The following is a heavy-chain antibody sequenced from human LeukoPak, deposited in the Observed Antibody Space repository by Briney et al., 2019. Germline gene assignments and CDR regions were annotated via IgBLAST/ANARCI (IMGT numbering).Heavy chain of an antibody. D-gene: IGHD5-12*01. CDR3: ARGLVLATDDAFDI. CDR2: VYDNDIS. J-gene: IGHJ3*02. Sequence: PSETLSLTCSVSGDSIRSYFWSWIRQSPGKGLEWIGYVYDNDISNFNPSLESRVTILVDRSKSQFSLKLRSVTAADTAVYYCARGLVLATDDAFDIWGPGTMVTVSS. CDR1: GDSIRSYF. V-gene: IGHV4-59*01.